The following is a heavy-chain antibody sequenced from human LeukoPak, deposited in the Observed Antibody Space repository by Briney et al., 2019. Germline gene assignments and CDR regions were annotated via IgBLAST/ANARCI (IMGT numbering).Heavy chain of an antibody. CDR2: ISSSSSYI. V-gene: IGHV3-21*01. D-gene: IGHD4-17*01. Sequence: PGGSLRLSCAASGFTFDDYGMSWVRQAPGKGLEWVSSISSSSSYIYYADSVKGRFTISRDNAKNSLYLQMNSLRAEDTAVYYCASGVTTPDYWGQGTLVTVSS. CDR3: ASGVTTPDY. J-gene: IGHJ4*02. CDR1: GFTFDDYG.